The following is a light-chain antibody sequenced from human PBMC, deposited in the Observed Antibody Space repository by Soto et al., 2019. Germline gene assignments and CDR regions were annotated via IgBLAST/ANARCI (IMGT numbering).Light chain of an antibody. CDR2: DAS. CDR3: QQSVT. Sequence: DIQMTQSPSSLSASVGDRVTITCQASQDISNYLNWYQQKPGKAPKLLIYDASNLETGVPSRFRGSGSGTDFTVTISSLQPEDIATYYCQQSVTFGQGTKLEIK. J-gene: IGKJ2*01. CDR1: QDISNY. V-gene: IGKV1-33*01.